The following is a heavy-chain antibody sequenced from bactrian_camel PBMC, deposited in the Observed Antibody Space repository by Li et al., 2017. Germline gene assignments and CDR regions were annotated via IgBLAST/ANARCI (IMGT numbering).Heavy chain of an antibody. J-gene: IGHJ4*01. D-gene: IGHD2*01. Sequence: HVQLVESGRGSVQAGGPLRLSCTASGFTYSSRTMAWFRQAPGKQRDGVAAIYTGGGSPNYAPSVKGRFTITKDNAKNTLYLQMDSLKPEDTGTYYCAADQSQGGKYCYNLWRAQILDYWGQGTQVTVS. CDR1: GFTYSSRT. V-gene: IGHV3S1*01. CDR3: AADQSQGGKYCYNLWRAQILDY. CDR2: IYTGGGSP.